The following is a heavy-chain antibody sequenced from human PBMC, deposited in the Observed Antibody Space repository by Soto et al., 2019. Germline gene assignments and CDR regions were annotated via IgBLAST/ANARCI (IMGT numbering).Heavy chain of an antibody. V-gene: IGHV1-18*01. CDR2: ISAYNGNT. CDR1: GYTFTSYG. Sequence: QVQLVQSGAEVKKPGASVKVSCKASGYTFTSYGISWVRQAPGQGLEWMGWISAYNGNTNYAQKLQGRVTMTTDACTSTADMELRSLRSDETAVYYCARDGIRVLEWSHVDYYYYGMDVWGQGTTVTVSS. J-gene: IGHJ6*02. D-gene: IGHD3-3*01. CDR3: ARDGIRVLEWSHVDYYYYGMDV.